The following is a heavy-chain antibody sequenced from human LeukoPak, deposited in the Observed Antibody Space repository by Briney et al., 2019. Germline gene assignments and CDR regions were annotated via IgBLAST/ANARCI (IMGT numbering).Heavy chain of an antibody. V-gene: IGHV3-23*01. CDR1: GFSFRNYA. CDR3: AKADY. Sequence: GGSLRLSCVASGFSFRNYAMTWVRQAPGKGLEWVSGITGRGGNTYYADSVKGRFIISRDNSKNTLSLQMNSLRGEDTAVYYCAKADYWGQGTLVTVSS. CDR2: ITGRGGNT. J-gene: IGHJ4*02.